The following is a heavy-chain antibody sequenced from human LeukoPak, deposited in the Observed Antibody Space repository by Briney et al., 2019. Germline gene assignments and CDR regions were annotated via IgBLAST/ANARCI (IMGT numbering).Heavy chain of an antibody. V-gene: IGHV1-2*04. D-gene: IGHD1-14*01. Sequence: ASVKVSCKASGYTFTGYYMHWVRQAPGQGFEWMGWINPNSGGTNYAQKFQGWVTMTRDTSISTAYMELSRLRSDDTAVYYCARTTPYYYYGMDVWGQGTTVTVSS. J-gene: IGHJ6*02. CDR1: GYTFTGYY. CDR3: ARTTPYYYYGMDV. CDR2: INPNSGGT.